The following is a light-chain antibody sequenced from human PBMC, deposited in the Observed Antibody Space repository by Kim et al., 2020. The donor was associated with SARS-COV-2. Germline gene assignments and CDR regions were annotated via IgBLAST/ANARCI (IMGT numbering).Light chain of an antibody. J-gene: IGLJ3*02. V-gene: IGLV2-14*03. CDR3: SSYTSSSTSRNWV. Sequence: QSALTQPASVSGSPGQSITISCTGTSSDVGGYNYVSWYQQHPGKAPKLMIYDVSNRPSGVSNRFSGSKSGNTASLTISGLQAEDEADYYCSSYTSSSTSRNWVFGGGTKVTVL. CDR1: SSDVGGYNY. CDR2: DVS.